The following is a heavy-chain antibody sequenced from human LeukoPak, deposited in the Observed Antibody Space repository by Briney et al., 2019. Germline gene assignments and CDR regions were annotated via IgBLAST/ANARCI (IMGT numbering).Heavy chain of an antibody. V-gene: IGHV3-48*03. Sequence: GGSLRLSCAASGFTVSSNYMNWVRQAPGKGLEWVSYISSSGSTIYYADSVKGRFTISRDNAKNSLYLQMNSLRAEDTAVYYCASIGVAPPYAFDIWGQGTMVTVSS. CDR1: GFTVSSNY. J-gene: IGHJ3*02. D-gene: IGHD2-21*01. CDR2: ISSSGSTI. CDR3: ASIGVAPPYAFDI.